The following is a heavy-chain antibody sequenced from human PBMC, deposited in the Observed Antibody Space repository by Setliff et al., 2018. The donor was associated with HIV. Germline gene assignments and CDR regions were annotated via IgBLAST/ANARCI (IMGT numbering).Heavy chain of an antibody. D-gene: IGHD3-9*01. CDR2: ISYTGST. CDR1: GGSINRSNYY. CDR3: ARQTWEYYDTLTGYYRSPKNFDS. Sequence: SETLSLTCTVPGGSINRSNYYWGWIRQPPGKGLEWIGTISYTGSTYYDPSLKSRVTISLDTSKNQFFLKLSSVTAPDTAIYYCARQTWEYYDTLTGYYRSPKNFDSGAREPWSPSPQ. J-gene: IGHJ4*02. V-gene: IGHV4-39*01.